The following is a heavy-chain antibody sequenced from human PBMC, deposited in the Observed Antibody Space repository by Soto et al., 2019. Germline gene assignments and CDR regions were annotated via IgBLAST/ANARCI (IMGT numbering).Heavy chain of an antibody. CDR3: MSWAGSSY. J-gene: IGHJ4*02. V-gene: IGHV3-7*05. CDR1: GFTFNTSW. CDR2: MNQHGSEK. D-gene: IGHD3-10*01. Sequence: EVQLVESGGGLVQPGGSLRLSCAASGFTFNTSWMSWVRRAPGKGLEWVAHMNQHGSEKYYVDSVKGRFTISGDDAKNSLYLQMNSLGAEDTAVYYCMSWAGSSYWGQGTLVTVSS.